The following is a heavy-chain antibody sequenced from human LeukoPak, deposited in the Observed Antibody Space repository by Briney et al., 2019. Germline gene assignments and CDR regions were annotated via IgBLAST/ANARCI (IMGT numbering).Heavy chain of an antibody. Sequence: GRSLRLSCAASGFTFSSYGMHWVLQAPGKGLEWVAVIWYDGSNKYYADSVKGRFTISRENSKNTLYLQMNSLRAEDTAVYYCARDHPVTTMDYWGQGTLVTVSS. CDR2: IWYDGSNK. CDR3: ARDHPVTTMDY. CDR1: GFTFSSYG. V-gene: IGHV3-33*01. J-gene: IGHJ4*02. D-gene: IGHD4-17*01.